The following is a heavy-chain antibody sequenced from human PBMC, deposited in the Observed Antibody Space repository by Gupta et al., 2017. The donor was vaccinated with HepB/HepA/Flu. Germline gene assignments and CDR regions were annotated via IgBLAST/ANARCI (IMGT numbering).Heavy chain of an antibody. D-gene: IGHD3-16*01. CDR1: GFSFSDHY. CDR2: TRNKAKSYNT. J-gene: IGHJ6*02. V-gene: IGHV3-72*01. CDR3: GRVYDINWGRNGMDV. Sequence: EVQLVESGGGLVQPGGSLRLSCAASGFSFSDHYMAWVRQAPGKVLEWVGRTRNKAKSYNTEYAASVKDRFILSIDDSKNLLFRQMNSLQIDDTAVYYCGRVYDINWGRNGMDVWGQGTTGTVSS.